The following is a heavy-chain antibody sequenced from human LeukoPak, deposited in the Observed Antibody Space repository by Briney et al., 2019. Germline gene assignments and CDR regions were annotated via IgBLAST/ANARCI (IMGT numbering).Heavy chain of an antibody. D-gene: IGHD3-3*02. CDR1: GFTFSSYG. J-gene: IGHJ2*01. V-gene: IGHV3-33*06. Sequence: RPGGSLRLSCAASGFTFSSYGMHWVRQAPGKGLEWVAVIWYDGSNKYYADSVKGRFTISRDNSKNTLYLQMNSLRAEDTAVYYCAKVPFSGMLKPIRNWYFDLWGRGTLVTVSS. CDR3: AKVPFSGMLKPIRNWYFDL. CDR2: IWYDGSNK.